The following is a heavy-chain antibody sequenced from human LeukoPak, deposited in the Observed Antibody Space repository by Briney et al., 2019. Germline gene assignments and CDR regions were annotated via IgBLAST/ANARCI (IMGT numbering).Heavy chain of an antibody. Sequence: SETLSLTCTVSGGSIGDYYWSWIREPPGKGLEWIGYLYYSRNTNYSPSLKSRVTISADTSKNQVYLKLSSVTAADTAVYYCARWFRGDTAMAYGMDVWGQGTTVTVSS. CDR3: ARWFRGDTAMAYGMDV. V-gene: IGHV4-59*08. D-gene: IGHD5-18*01. CDR2: LYYSRNT. J-gene: IGHJ6*02. CDR1: GGSIGDYY.